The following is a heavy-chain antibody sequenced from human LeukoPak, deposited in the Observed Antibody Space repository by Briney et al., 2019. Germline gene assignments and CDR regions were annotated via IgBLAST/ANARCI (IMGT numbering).Heavy chain of an antibody. J-gene: IGHJ4*02. CDR1: GGTFSSYA. Sequence: ASVKVSCKASGGTFSSYAISWVRQAPGQGLEWMGGIIPISGTANYAQKFQGRVTITADESTSTAYMELSSLRAEDTAVYYCAKEEELLPADYWGQGTLVTVSS. CDR2: IIPISGTA. CDR3: AKEEELLPADY. D-gene: IGHD1-26*01. V-gene: IGHV1-69*13.